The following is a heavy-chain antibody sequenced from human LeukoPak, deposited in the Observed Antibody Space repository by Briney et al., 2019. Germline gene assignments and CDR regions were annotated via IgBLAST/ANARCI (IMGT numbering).Heavy chain of an antibody. J-gene: IGHJ4*02. V-gene: IGHV4-39*01. CDR2: IYYSGST. Sequence: SETLSLTCTVSGGSISSDSYYWAWIRQPPGKGMEWIASIYYSGSTYYNPSLKSRVTISVDTSRNQFSLKLSSVTAADTAVYYCASLAVAGLSEGYWGQGTLVIVSS. CDR1: GGSISSDSYY. CDR3: ASLAVAGLSEGY. D-gene: IGHD6-19*01.